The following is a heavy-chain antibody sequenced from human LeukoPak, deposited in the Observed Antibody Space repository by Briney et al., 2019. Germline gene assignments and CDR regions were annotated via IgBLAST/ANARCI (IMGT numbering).Heavy chain of an antibody. CDR1: GDSISSGTHF. J-gene: IGHJ6*02. V-gene: IGHV4-39*07. D-gene: IGHD5-18*01. CDR2: LYYSGSP. Sequence: PSETLSLTCTVSGDSISSGTHFWGWIRQPPGKGLEWIGSLYYSGSPYYNPSLKSRVTISVDTSKNQFSLKLSSVTAADTAVYYCARGRGIQLWPYYYYGMDVWGQGTTVTVSS. CDR3: ARGRGIQLWPYYYYGMDV.